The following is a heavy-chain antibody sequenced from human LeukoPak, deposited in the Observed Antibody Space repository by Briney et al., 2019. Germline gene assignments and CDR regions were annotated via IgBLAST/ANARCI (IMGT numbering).Heavy chain of an antibody. CDR2: IYHSGST. J-gene: IGHJ4*02. CDR3: ARGTGPYSNYEGGTDY. Sequence: KTSETLSLTCTVSGGSISSGGYYWSWIRQPPGKGLEWIGYIYHSGSTYYNPSLKSRVTISVDRSKNQFSLKLSSVTAADTAVYYCARGTGPYSNYEGGTDYWGQGTLVTVSS. V-gene: IGHV4-30-2*01. CDR1: GGSISSGGYY. D-gene: IGHD4-11*01.